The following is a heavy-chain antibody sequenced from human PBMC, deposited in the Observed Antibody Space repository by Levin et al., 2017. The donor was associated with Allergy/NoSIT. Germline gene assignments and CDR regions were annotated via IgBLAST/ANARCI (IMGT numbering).Heavy chain of an antibody. D-gene: IGHD5-12*01. CDR2: IGGHIGNT. CDR1: GYTFTTYN. Sequence: ASVKVSCKTSGYTFTTYNIIWVRQAPGQGLEWMGWIGGHIGNTNYAQKFQGRVTMTTDTSTNSAYMELRSLRSDDTAVYYCARDGWGRSGYYFEFDYWGQGTPVTVSS. CDR3: ARDGWGRSGYYFEFDY. J-gene: IGHJ4*02. V-gene: IGHV1-18*01.